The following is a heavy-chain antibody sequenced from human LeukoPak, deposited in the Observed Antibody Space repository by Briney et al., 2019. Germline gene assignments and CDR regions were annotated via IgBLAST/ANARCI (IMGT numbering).Heavy chain of an antibody. Sequence: PGGSLRLSCAASGFTFSSYAMHWVRQAPGKGLEWVAVISYDGSNKYYADSVKGRFTISRDNSKNTLYLQMNSLRAEDTAVYYCASGSRYFDYWGQGTLVTVSS. J-gene: IGHJ4*02. CDR2: ISYDGSNK. CDR3: ASGSRYFDY. V-gene: IGHV3-30-3*01. CDR1: GFTFSSYA.